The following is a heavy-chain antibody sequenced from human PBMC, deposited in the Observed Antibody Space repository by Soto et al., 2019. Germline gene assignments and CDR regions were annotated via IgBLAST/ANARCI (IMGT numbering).Heavy chain of an antibody. CDR1: GFTFANYA. J-gene: IGHJ4*02. Sequence: PGGSLRLSCTASGFTFANYAMHWVRQAPGKGLEWVSRVSAGGDNTDYADAVKGRFTISRDNSKNTLFLQMTSLRAEDTALYYCAKDSLRPYYFEHWGPATRVTVPS. CDR3: AKDSLRPYYFEH. V-gene: IGHV3-23*01. CDR2: VSAGGDNT.